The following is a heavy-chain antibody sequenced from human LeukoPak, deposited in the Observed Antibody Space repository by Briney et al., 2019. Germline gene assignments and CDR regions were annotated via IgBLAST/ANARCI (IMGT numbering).Heavy chain of an antibody. Sequence: GGSLRLSCAASGFTFSTYWMTWVRQAPGKGLEWVANIKQDGSEKYFVDSVKGRFTISRDNANNSLYLQMNSLRAEDTAVYYCARDRSDAFDIWGQGTMVTVSS. J-gene: IGHJ3*02. CDR2: IKQDGSEK. V-gene: IGHV3-7*01. CDR1: GFTFSTYW. CDR3: ARDRSDAFDI.